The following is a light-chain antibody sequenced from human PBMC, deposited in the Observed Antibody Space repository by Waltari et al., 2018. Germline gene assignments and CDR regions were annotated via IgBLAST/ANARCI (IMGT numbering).Light chain of an antibody. CDR2: LGS. CDR3: MQALQTPPT. CDR1: QRLVKSNAYNY. V-gene: IGKV2-28*01. J-gene: IGKJ1*01. Sequence: DIVMTQSQLSLSVTPGEPASTSCMYSQRLVKSNAYNYLDWYLQKPGQSPQLLIYLGSHRASGVPDKFSGSGSGTDFTLRISRVEAEDVGIYYCMQALQTPPTFGQGTKVEIK.